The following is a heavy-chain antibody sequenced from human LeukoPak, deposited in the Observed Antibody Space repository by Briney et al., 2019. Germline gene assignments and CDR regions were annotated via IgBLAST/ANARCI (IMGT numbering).Heavy chain of an antibody. CDR2: IKQDGSEK. J-gene: IGHJ4*02. CDR3: ARGPGAYCSGTTCYVY. Sequence: GSLRLSCAASGFTFSSYWMSWVRQAPGKGLEWVANIKQDGSEKYYVDSVKGRFTISRDNAKNSLYLQMNSLRVEDTAVYYCARGPGAYCSGTTCYVYWGQGTLVTVSS. CDR1: GFTFSSYW. V-gene: IGHV3-7*02. D-gene: IGHD2-2*01.